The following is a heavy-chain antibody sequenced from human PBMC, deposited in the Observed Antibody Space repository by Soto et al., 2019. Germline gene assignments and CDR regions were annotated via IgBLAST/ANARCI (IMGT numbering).Heavy chain of an antibody. CDR2: IWYDGSNK. D-gene: IGHD1-26*01. V-gene: IGHV3-33*01. J-gene: IGHJ5*02. CDR3: ARDASFYSGSYHRWFDP. Sequence: LRLSCAASGFTFSSYGMHWVRQAPGKGLEWVAVIWYDGSNKYYADSVKGRFTISRDNSKNTLYLQMNSLRAEDTAVYYCARDASFYSGSYHRWFDPWGQGTLVTVSS. CDR1: GFTFSSYG.